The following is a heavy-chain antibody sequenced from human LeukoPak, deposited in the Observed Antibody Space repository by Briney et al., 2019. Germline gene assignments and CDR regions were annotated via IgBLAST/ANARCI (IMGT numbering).Heavy chain of an antibody. CDR1: GFTFSSYW. CDR3: ARDRAYCSGGSCYELGGFDI. Sequence: GGSLRLSCAASGFTFSSYWMHWVRQAPGKGLVWVSRINTDGISTTYADSVKGRFTISRDSAKNTLYLQMDSLRVEDTAVYYCARDRAYCSGGSCYELGGFDIWGQGTMVTVSS. D-gene: IGHD2-15*01. CDR2: INTDGIST. V-gene: IGHV3-74*01. J-gene: IGHJ3*02.